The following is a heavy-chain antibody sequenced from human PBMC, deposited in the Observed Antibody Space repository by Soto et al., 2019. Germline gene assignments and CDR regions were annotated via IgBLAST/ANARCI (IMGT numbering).Heavy chain of an antibody. CDR1: GDTFTNYR. D-gene: IGHD3-9*01. CDR3: ASGSGILAAFDC. J-gene: IGHJ3*01. Sequence: QVQLVQSGAEVEKPGSSVKVSCKASGDTFTNYRISWVRQAPGQGLEWMGRIIPTLGVADYAQKFQGIVMIIADKSTSSAYRELSSLRSENTAVYYFASGSGILAAFDCWGQERMVTDSS. V-gene: IGHV1-69*02. CDR2: IIPTLGVA.